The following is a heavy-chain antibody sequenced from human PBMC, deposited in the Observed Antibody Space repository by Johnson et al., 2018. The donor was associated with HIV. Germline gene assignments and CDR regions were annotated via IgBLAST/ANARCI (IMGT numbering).Heavy chain of an antibody. D-gene: IGHD6-19*01. Sequence: VQLVESGGGLIQPGGSLRLSCKASGFSISSNYISWVRQPPGKGLEWVSVFYSGSNTYYADSVKGRFTISRDNSNNTLYLQMNSLRAEDTAVYYGARHKAVADAFDIWGQGTVVTVS. CDR1: GFSISSNY. V-gene: IGHV3-53*01. CDR3: ARHKAVADAFDI. J-gene: IGHJ3*02. CDR2: FYSGSNT.